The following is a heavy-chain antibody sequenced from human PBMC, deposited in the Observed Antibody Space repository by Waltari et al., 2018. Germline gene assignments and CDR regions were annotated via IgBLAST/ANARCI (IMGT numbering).Heavy chain of an antibody. CDR3: ARGRYSGSYSAFDI. D-gene: IGHD1-26*01. CDR1: GYTFTGYY. CDR2: INPNSGGT. J-gene: IGHJ3*02. Sequence: QVQLVQSGAAVKKPGVSVKVSCKASGYTFTGYYMHWVRQAPGQGLEWMGRINPNSGGTNYAQKFQGRVTMTRDTSISTAYMELSRLRSDDTAVYYCARGRYSGSYSAFDIWGQGTMVTVSS. V-gene: IGHV1-2*06.